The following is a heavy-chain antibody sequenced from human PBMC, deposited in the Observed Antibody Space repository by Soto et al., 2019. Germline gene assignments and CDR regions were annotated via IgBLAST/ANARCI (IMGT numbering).Heavy chain of an antibody. D-gene: IGHD4-17*01. CDR1: GFTFSSYG. Sequence: QVQMVESGGGVVQPGRYLRLSCAASGFTFSSYGMHWVRQAPGKGLEWVAVIWYDGSNKYYADSVKGRFTISRDNSKNTLYLQMTSLRAEDTAVYYCASESYGDFDAFDICGQGTMVTVSS. J-gene: IGHJ3*02. V-gene: IGHV3-33*01. CDR2: IWYDGSNK. CDR3: ASESYGDFDAFDI.